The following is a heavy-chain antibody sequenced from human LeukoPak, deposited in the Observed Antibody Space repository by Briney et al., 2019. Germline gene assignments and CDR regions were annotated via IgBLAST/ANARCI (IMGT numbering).Heavy chain of an antibody. Sequence: GGSLRLSCAASGFTFNNYAMSWVRQAPGKGLEWVSAISYSGTTTYYADSVKGRFTMSRDNSKNTLYLQMNSLTVDDTAVYYCAKGPWLVPNAEHFQHWGQGTLVTVSS. V-gene: IGHV3-23*01. D-gene: IGHD6-19*01. CDR2: ISYSGTTT. CDR1: GFTFNNYA. J-gene: IGHJ1*01. CDR3: AKGPWLVPNAEHFQH.